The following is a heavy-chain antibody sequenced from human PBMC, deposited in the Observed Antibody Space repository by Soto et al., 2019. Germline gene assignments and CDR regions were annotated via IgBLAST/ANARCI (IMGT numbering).Heavy chain of an antibody. Sequence: PGGSLRLSCTASGFTFSNYAMSWVRQAQGKGLEWVSTFSSGGGGTYYADSVKGRFTISRDNSKNTLSLQMNSLRAEDTAVYYCTKANRYCSGANCFTFDYWGLGTLVTVSS. CDR1: GFTFSNYA. D-gene: IGHD2-15*01. J-gene: IGHJ4*02. CDR2: FSSGGGGT. CDR3: TKANRYCSGANCFTFDY. V-gene: IGHV3-23*01.